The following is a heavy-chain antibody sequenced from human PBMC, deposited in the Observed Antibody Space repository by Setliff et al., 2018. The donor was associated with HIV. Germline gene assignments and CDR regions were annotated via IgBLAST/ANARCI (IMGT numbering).Heavy chain of an antibody. J-gene: IGHJ4*02. Sequence: PGGSLRLSCAASGFTFSNYGMHWVRQAPGKGPEWVALIWYDGINKYYGDSVKGRFTISRDNSKNTLYLQMNSLRAEDTAVYYCARGGRDGGNFYYFDYWGQGTLVTVSS. CDR1: GFTFSNYG. CDR3: ARGGRDGGNFYYFDY. D-gene: IGHD2-21*02. V-gene: IGHV3-33*01. CDR2: IWYDGINK.